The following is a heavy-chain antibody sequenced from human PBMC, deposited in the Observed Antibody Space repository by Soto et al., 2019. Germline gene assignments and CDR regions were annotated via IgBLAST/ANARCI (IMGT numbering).Heavy chain of an antibody. V-gene: IGHV3-73*01. CDR3: TRYSSRWYWDMDV. CDR2: ISSKANSYAT. CDR1: GFTFSDSA. J-gene: IGHJ6*03. D-gene: IGHD6-13*01. Sequence: GGSLRLSCAASGFTFSDSAMHWVRQASGKGLEWVGRISSKANSYATAYGGSVKGRFTISRDDSKNTAYLQMNSLKTEDTAVYYCTRYSSRWYWDMDVWGKGTTVTVSS.